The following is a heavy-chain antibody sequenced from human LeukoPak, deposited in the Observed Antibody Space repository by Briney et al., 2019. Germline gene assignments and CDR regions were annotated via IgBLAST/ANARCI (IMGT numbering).Heavy chain of an antibody. CDR1: GFTFSSYS. J-gene: IGHJ4*02. D-gene: IGHD6-19*01. CDR2: ISSSSSYI. CDR3: ARLGSGAVAGADY. V-gene: IGHV3-21*04. Sequence: PGGSLRLSCAASGFTFSSYSMNWVRQAPGKGLEWVSSISSSSSYIYYADSVKGRFTISRDNSKNTLYLQMNSLRAEDTAVYYCARLGSGAVAGADYWGQGTLVTVSS.